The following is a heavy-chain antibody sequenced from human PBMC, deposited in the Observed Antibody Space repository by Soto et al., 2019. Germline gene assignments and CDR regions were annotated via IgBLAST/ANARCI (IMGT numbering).Heavy chain of an antibody. CDR1: GYTFTNYA. V-gene: IGHV1-3*01. CDR2: INGGNGNT. Sequence: ASVKVSCKASGYTFTNYAMHWVRQAPGQRLEWMGWINGGNGNTKYSQKFQGKVTITRDTSASTAYMELSSLRSEDTAVYYCARSLYDLLTGSVYNWFDPWGRGTLVTVSS. CDR3: ARSLYDLLTGSVYNWFDP. J-gene: IGHJ5*02. D-gene: IGHD3-9*01.